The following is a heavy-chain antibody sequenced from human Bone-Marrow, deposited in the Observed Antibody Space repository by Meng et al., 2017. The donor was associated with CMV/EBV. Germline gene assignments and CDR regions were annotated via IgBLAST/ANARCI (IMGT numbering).Heavy chain of an antibody. CDR2: IKQDGSEK. V-gene: IGHV3-7*01. CDR3: AREDDFWSGLDY. D-gene: IGHD3-3*01. Sequence: GGSLRLSCAASGFIFSSYWMSWVRQAPGKGLEWVANIKQDGSEKYYVDSVKGRFTISRDNAKNSLYLQMNSLRAEDTAVYYCAREDDFWSGLDYWGQGTLVTASS. CDR1: GFIFSSYW. J-gene: IGHJ4*02.